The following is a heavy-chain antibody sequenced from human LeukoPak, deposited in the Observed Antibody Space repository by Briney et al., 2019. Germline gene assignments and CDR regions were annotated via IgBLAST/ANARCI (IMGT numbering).Heavy chain of an antibody. CDR3: ARDLFYAFDI. Sequence: PGGSLRLSCAPSGFTFSSYNMNWVRQAPGKGLEWVSHISSSNDIIDYADSVKGRFTISRDNAKNSLYLQMKSLRDEDTAVYYCARDLFYAFDIWGQGTLVTVS. CDR2: ISSSNDII. D-gene: IGHD2/OR15-2a*01. V-gene: IGHV3-48*02. J-gene: IGHJ3*02. CDR1: GFTFSSYN.